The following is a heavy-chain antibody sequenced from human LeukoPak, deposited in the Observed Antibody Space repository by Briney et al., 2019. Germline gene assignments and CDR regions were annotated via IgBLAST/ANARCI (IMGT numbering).Heavy chain of an antibody. J-gene: IGHJ4*02. CDR2: ISRSSSTI. V-gene: IGHV3-48*04. Sequence: GGSLRLSCAASGFTFSSNNMNWVRQAPGKGLEWVSYISRSSSTIYYADSVKGRFTISRDNAKNSLYLPINSLRAEDRAVDHCARGDNWNYFDYWGQGTLVTVSS. CDR1: GFTFSSNN. CDR3: ARGDNWNYFDY. D-gene: IGHD5-24*01.